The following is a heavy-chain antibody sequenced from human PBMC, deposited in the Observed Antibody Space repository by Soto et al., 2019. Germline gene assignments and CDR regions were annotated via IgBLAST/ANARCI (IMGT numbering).Heavy chain of an antibody. J-gene: IGHJ4*02. CDR1: GFTFSSYA. CDR3: ARDSVELLTHFDY. CDR2: ISYDGSNK. Sequence: QVQLVESGGGVVRPGRSLRLSCAASGFTFSSYAMHWVRQAPGKGLEWVAVISYDGSNKYYADSVKGRFTISRDNSKNTLYLQMNSLRAEDTAVYYCARDSVELLTHFDYWGQGTLVTVSS. D-gene: IGHD1-26*01. V-gene: IGHV3-30-3*01.